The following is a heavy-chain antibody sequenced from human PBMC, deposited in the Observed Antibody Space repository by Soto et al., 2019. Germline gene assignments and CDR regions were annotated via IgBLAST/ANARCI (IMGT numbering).Heavy chain of an antibody. V-gene: IGHV3-23*01. CDR2: ISGDGSST. Sequence: EVQLLESGGGLVQPGGSLRLSCAVSGFTFSSYAMSWVRQAPGKGLKWVSIISGDGSSTYYAESVKRRFTISRDNSQNTLYLQMNSLRAEDTAVYFCAKDSEGFSLSWPLDYWGQGTLVTVSS. CDR3: AKDSEGFSLSWPLDY. D-gene: IGHD1-26*01. CDR1: GFTFSSYA. J-gene: IGHJ4*02.